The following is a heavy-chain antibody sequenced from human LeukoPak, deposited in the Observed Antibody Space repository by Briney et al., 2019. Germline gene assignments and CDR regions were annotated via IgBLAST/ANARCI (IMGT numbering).Heavy chain of an antibody. CDR3: AREGQDVDIVATTSRRLGAFDI. Sequence: PSETLSLTCAVYGGSFSGYYWTWIRQPPEKGLEWIGEINHSGSTNYNPSLNSRVTISVDTSKNQFSLKLSSVTAADTAVYYCAREGQDVDIVATTSRRLGAFDIWGQGTMVTVSS. CDR1: GGSFSGYY. J-gene: IGHJ3*02. CDR2: INHSGST. D-gene: IGHD5-12*01. V-gene: IGHV4-34*01.